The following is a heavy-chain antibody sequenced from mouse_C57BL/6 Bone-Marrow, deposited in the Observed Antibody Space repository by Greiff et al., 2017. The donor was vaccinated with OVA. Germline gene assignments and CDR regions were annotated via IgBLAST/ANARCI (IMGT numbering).Heavy chain of an antibody. V-gene: IGHV1-4*01. CDR2: INPSSGYT. Sequence: QVQLQQSGAELARPGASVKMSCKASGYTFTSYTMHWVKQRPGQGLEWIGYINPSSGYTKYNQKFKDKATLTADKSSSTAYKQLSSLTSEDSAVYYCARHYSNYWFAYWGQGTLVTVSA. J-gene: IGHJ3*01. CDR3: ARHYSNYWFAY. CDR1: GYTFTSYT. D-gene: IGHD2-5*01.